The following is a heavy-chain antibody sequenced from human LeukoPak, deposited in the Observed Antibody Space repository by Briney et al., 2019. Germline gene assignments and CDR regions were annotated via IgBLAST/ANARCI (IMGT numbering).Heavy chain of an antibody. V-gene: IGHV3-49*03. J-gene: IGHJ4*02. D-gene: IGHD3-10*01. CDR3: TRQSGAVRGVYPDY. CDR2: IRSKAYGGTT. CDR1: GFTFGDYA. Sequence: PGGSLRLSCTASGFTFGDYAMSWFRQAPGKGLEWVGFIRSKAYGGTTEYAASVKGRFTISRDDSKSIAYLQMNSLKTEDTAVYYCTRQSGAVRGVYPDYWGQGTLVTVSS.